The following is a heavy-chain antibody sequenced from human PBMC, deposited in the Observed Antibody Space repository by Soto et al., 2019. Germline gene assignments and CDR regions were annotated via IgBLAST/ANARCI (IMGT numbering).Heavy chain of an antibody. CDR3: ARGAPRPRDVPTYFNF. Sequence: SETLSLTCSVSGDSMTSCGYYWSWVRHHPGRGLEWGGSIYYTGDTYFNPSLRRGSTVSMDTSKNEFSLKLTSVTSADTAVYFCARGAPRPRDVPTYFNFWGQGTLVTVSS. J-gene: IGHJ4*02. CDR1: GDSMTSCGYY. V-gene: IGHV4-39*07. CDR2: IYYTGDT.